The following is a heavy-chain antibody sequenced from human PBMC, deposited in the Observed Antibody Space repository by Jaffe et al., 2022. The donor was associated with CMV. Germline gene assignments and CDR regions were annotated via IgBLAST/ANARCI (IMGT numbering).Heavy chain of an antibody. D-gene: IGHD3-10*01. CDR1: GYSFTSYW. V-gene: IGHV5-51*01. Sequence: EVQLVQSGAEVKKPGESLKISCKGSGYSFTSYWIAWVRQMPGKGLEWMGIIYPGDSDTRYSPSFQGQVIISADKSIGTAYLQWNSLRASDTAMYYCARPAMTTRFREAFDSWGQGTMVTVSS. J-gene: IGHJ3*02. CDR2: IYPGDSDT. CDR3: ARPAMTTRFREAFDS.